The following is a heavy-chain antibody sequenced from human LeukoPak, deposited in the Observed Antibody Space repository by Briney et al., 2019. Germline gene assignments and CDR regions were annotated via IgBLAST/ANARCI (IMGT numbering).Heavy chain of an antibody. CDR3: ARFVGLLRSTADY. J-gene: IGHJ4*02. CDR1: GYSFTSYW. Sequence: RGESLKISCKGSGYSFTSYWIGWVCQMPGKGLEWMGIIYPGDSDTRYSPSFQGQDTISADKSISTAYLQWSSLKASDTAMYYCARFVGLLRSTADYWGQGTLVTVSS. CDR2: IYPGDSDT. D-gene: IGHD5/OR15-5a*01. V-gene: IGHV5-51*01.